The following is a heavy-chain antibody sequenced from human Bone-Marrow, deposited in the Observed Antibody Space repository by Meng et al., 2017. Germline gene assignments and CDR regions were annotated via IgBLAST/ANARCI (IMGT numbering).Heavy chain of an antibody. V-gene: IGHV3-21*01. Sequence: EGELGGRGVARVKLGGALRLSCAASGFTFSSYIMNLVRQAPGKGLEWVSSISSSSSYIYYADSVKGRFTISRDNAKNSLYLQMNSLRAEDTAVYYCSRGDYERINDYWGQGTLVTVSS. CDR1: GFTFSSYI. CDR3: SRGDYERINDY. CDR2: ISSSSSYI. D-gene: IGHD4-17*01. J-gene: IGHJ4*02.